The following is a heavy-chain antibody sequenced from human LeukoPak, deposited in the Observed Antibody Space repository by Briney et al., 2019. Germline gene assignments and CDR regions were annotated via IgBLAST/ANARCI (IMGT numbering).Heavy chain of an antibody. Sequence: PGGSLRLSCAASGFTFSSYAMSWVRQAPGKGLEWVSSINGSGGRTYYADSVKGRFTISRDNSKNTLYLQMNSLRAEDTAVYYCAKALAAAGSFTLWGQGTLVTVSS. V-gene: IGHV3-23*01. J-gene: IGHJ4*02. CDR1: GFTFSSYA. CDR2: INGSGGRT. D-gene: IGHD6-13*01. CDR3: AKALAAAGSFTL.